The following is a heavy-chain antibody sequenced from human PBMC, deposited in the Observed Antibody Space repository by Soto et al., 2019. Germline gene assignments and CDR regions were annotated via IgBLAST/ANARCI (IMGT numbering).Heavy chain of an antibody. D-gene: IGHD6-13*01. CDR1: GYSFTNYY. CDR2: IHPNGGGT. Sequence: ASVKVSCKASGYSFTNYYMHWVRQAPGQGLEYMGVIHPNGGGTSYAQKLQGRVTMTTDTSTSTAYMELRSLRSDDTAVYYCARAPRSSWYAPWGQGTLVTVSS. V-gene: IGHV1-46*01. CDR3: ARAPRSSWYAP. J-gene: IGHJ5*02.